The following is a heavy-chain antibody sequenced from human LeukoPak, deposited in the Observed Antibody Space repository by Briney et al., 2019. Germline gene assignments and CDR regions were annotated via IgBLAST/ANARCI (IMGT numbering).Heavy chain of an antibody. J-gene: IGHJ4*02. Sequence: KTSETLSLTCTVSGGSISRNNWNWIRQHPPHGLGWIGYVSYTESTTSNYTLTLKVPVSVATSTTKFSLNLQFVTLEATAVYYCARNLIPEQLVVNFWGQGTLVTVSS. D-gene: IGHD6-13*01. CDR2: VSYTEST. CDR1: GGSISRNN. V-gene: IGHV4-59*01. CDR3: ARNLIPEQLVVNF.